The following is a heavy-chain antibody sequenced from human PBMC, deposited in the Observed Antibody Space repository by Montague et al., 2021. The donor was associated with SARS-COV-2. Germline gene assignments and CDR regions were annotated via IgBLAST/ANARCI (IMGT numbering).Heavy chain of an antibody. CDR3: ATLPSSITIFCVVQRYYFDD. V-gene: IGHV4-39*01. Sequence: SETLSLTCTVSGASISSRSYYWGRIRQPQGQGLEWFGFKYYSGSTYYNPTLKSRVTIYVDTSKNPFSLKLSSATDAATAEYYCATLPSSITIFCVVQRYYFDDWGQGTLVTVSS. CDR1: GASISSRSYY. CDR2: KYYSGST. D-gene: IGHD3-3*01. J-gene: IGHJ4*02.